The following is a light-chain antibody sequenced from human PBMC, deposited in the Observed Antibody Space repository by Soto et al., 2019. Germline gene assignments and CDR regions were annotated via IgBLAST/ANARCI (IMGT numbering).Light chain of an antibody. CDR1: SSDVGGYND. CDR2: DAN. CDR3: SACAVNNNLGL. Sequence: QSVLTQPPSASGSPGQSVTISCTGTSSDVGGYNDVSGYQQCPGKAPNLSIYDANKRPAALHDGFSGYKXXXTASLTXSGLQAEDDADYDCSACAVNNNLGLLGGGTKLTVL. V-gene: IGLV2-8*01. J-gene: IGLJ2*01.